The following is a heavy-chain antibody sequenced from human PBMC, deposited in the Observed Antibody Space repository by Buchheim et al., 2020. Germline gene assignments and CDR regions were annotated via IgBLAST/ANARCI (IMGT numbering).Heavy chain of an antibody. J-gene: IGHJ2*01. V-gene: IGHV1-46*01. D-gene: IGHD6-13*01. CDR2: INPSGGST. Sequence: QVQLVQSGAEVKKPGASVKVSCKASGYTFTSYYMHWVRQAPGQGLEWMGIINPSGGSTSYAQKFQGRVTMTRDTSTSTGYLELSSLRSEDTAVYYCARDGGEGSSWSNWYFDLWGRGTL. CDR1: GYTFTSYY. CDR3: ARDGGEGSSWSNWYFDL.